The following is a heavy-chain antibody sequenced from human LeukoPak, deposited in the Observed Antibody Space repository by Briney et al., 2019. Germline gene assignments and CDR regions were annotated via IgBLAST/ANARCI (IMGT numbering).Heavy chain of an antibody. CDR2: IIPIFGTA. V-gene: IGHV1-69*05. CDR3: AGVHSSSWYTAFDY. J-gene: IGHJ4*02. D-gene: IGHD6-13*01. CDR1: GGTFSSYA. Sequence: ASVKVSCKASGGTFSSYAISWVRQAPGQGLEWMGGIIPIFGTANYAQKFQGRVTITTDESTSTAYMELSSLRSEDTAVHYCAGVHSSSWYTAFDYWGQGTLVTVSS.